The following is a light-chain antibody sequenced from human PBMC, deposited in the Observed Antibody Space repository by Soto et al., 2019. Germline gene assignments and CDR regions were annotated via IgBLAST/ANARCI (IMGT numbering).Light chain of an antibody. CDR2: GNT. J-gene: IGLJ1*01. CDR1: SSNIGAGSD. Sequence: QSVLTQPPSISGAPGQRVTISCTGSSSNIGAGSDVHWYHQLPGTAPKLLIYGNTNRPSGVPDRFSGSKSGTSASLAIAGLQTGDEADYYCGSWDSSLSAYVFGTGTKLTVL. V-gene: IGLV1-40*01. CDR3: GSWDSSLSAYV.